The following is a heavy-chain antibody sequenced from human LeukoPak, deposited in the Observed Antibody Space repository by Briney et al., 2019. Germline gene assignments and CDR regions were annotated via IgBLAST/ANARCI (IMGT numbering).Heavy chain of an antibody. CDR1: GYTFTIYY. V-gene: IGHV1-46*01. CDR2: INPSGGST. CDR3: ARSQIYTSSSSFNY. Sequence: ASVTVSFKSSGYTFTIYYMHWARQAPGQGLEWMGIINPSGGSTSYAQKFQGRVTINRDTSTSTVYMELSSLRSEDTAVYYCARSQIYTSSSSFNYWGQGTLVTVSS. J-gene: IGHJ4*02. D-gene: IGHD6-6*01.